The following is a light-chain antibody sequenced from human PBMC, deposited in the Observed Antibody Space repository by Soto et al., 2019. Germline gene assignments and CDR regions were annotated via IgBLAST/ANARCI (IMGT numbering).Light chain of an antibody. CDR3: QKYKSAPYT. V-gene: IGKV1-27*01. Sequence: DIQMTQSPSSLSVSEGDRVTITCRASQGIDNRLAWYQQKPGKAPKLLIYAASTIQAGVLSRFRGSGSGTDFTLTIRRLQADDVATYYCQKYKSAPYTFGQGTRLEIK. J-gene: IGKJ5*01. CDR1: QGIDNR. CDR2: AAS.